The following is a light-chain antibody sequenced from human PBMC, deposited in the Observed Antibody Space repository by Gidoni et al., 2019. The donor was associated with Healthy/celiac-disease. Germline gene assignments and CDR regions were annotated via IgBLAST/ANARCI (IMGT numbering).Light chain of an antibody. CDR1: KVGDKY. Sequence: SYELTQPPSVSVSPGPTASITCSGDKVGDKYACWYQQKPGQAPVLVIYQDSERPSGIPERFSGANSGNTATLTISGTQAMDEADYYCQAWDSSTGVFGGGTKLTVL. CDR2: QDS. CDR3: QAWDSSTGV. J-gene: IGLJ2*01. V-gene: IGLV3-1*01.